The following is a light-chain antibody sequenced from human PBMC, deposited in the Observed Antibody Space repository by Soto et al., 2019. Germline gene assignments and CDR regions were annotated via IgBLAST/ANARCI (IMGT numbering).Light chain of an antibody. V-gene: IGKV3-15*01. CDR1: QNVFSD. CDR3: QQYRSWPRT. CDR2: GAT. J-gene: IGKJ1*01. Sequence: EILLTQSPATLSVSPGETATLSCRASQNVFSDLAWYQQKPGQAPRLLVYGATTSATDAPAKFRGRGSGTEFSLTISSLQSEESATYYCQQYRSWPRTFGQGSKVEI.